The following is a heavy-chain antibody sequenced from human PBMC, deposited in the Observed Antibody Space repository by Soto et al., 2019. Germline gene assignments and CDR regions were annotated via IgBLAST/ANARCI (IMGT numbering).Heavy chain of an antibody. CDR3: ARDRAEEGKNKPLYPRAV. Sequence: GASVKVSCKASGYTFTGYYMHWVRQAPGQGLEWMGWINPNSGGTNYAQKFQGWVTMTRDTSISTAYMELSRLRSDDTAVYYCARDRAEEGKNKPLYPRAVGGKGPRVTVSS. J-gene: IGHJ6*03. CDR1: GYTFTGYY. V-gene: IGHV1-2*04. D-gene: IGHD3-10*01. CDR2: INPNSGGT.